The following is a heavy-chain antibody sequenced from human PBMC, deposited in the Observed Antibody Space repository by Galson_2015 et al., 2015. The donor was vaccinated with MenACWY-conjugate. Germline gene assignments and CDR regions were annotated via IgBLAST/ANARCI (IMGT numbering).Heavy chain of an antibody. CDR3: ARAVSLRGSGHFPPDYMDV. V-gene: IGHV3-53*01. CDR2: IYAGGST. J-gene: IGHJ6*03. CDR1: GFTVNTNY. Sequence: SLRLSCAATGFTVNTNYMTWVRQVPGRGLECVSVIYAGGSTYYTDSVPGRFTVSRDSSNNAVPLQMNSLRVEDTAVYYCARAVSLRGSGHFPPDYMDVWGKGTAVTVSS. D-gene: IGHD3-10*01.